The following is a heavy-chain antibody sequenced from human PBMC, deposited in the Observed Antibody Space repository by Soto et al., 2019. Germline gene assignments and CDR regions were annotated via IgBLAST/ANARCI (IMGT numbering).Heavy chain of an antibody. CDR2: ISYSGST. V-gene: IGHV4-31*03. CDR1: GGSFSGGGYY. J-gene: IGHJ3*02. Sequence: SETLSLTCTVSGGSFSGGGYYWSWIRQHPGKGLEWMGYISYSGSTKYKPSLQSRITISVDTSKNQFSLRLTSVTAADTAIYFCARTSIFGVVLNAFDIRGPGTLVTVS. D-gene: IGHD3-3*01. CDR3: ARTSIFGVVLNAFDI.